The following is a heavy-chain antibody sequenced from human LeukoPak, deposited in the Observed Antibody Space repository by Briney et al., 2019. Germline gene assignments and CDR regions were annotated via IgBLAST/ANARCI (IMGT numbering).Heavy chain of an antibody. Sequence: PSETLSLTCNVYGGSFSGYYWSWIRQPPAKGLNWIGEITQIGSTKYNPSLKSRVTISVETSKRQFSLKLSSVTAADTAVYYCARAAVVLEGAFDIWGQGTMVTVSS. J-gene: IGHJ3*02. CDR1: GGSFSGYY. CDR2: ITQIGST. V-gene: IGHV4-34*01. CDR3: ARAAVVLEGAFDI. D-gene: IGHD2-2*01.